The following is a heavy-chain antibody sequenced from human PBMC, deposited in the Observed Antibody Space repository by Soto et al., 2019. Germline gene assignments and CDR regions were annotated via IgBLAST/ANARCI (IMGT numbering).Heavy chain of an antibody. D-gene: IGHD3-3*01. CDR2: INADNGNT. CDR1: GYTFTSYA. V-gene: IGHV1-3*01. Sequence: ASVKVSCKASGYTFTSYAMHWVRQAPGQRLEWMGWINADNGNTNYSQKFQGRVTITTDTSTSTAYMELRSLRSDDTAVYYCAKEQSGFLEWFLPPPYYYYYGMDVWGQGTTVTVSS. J-gene: IGHJ6*02. CDR3: AKEQSGFLEWFLPPPYYYYYGMDV.